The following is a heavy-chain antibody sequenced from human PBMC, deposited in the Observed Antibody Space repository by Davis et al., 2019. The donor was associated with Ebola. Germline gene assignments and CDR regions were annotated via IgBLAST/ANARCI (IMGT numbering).Heavy chain of an antibody. V-gene: IGHV4-38-2*02. D-gene: IGHD2-2*01. CDR2: IYYSGST. CDR1: GYSSSSVYY. Sequence: PSETLSLTCPVSGYSSSSVYYWGCIRQAPGKGLEWIGYIYYSGSTNYNPSLKSRVTISVDTSKNQFSLKLSSVTAADTAVYYCARDRVVPAAIDYWGQGTLVTVSS. CDR3: ARDRVVPAAIDY. J-gene: IGHJ4*02.